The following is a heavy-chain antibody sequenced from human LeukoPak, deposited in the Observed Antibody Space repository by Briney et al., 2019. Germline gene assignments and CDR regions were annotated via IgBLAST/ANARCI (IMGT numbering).Heavy chain of an antibody. CDR2: INNDGSDA. V-gene: IGHV3-74*01. D-gene: IGHD5-18*01. Sequence: GGSLRLSCAASGFTFTAFWMHWVRQAPGKGXXWVSRINNDGSDAIYADSVKGRFTISRDNAQNTLYLQMNSLRDEDTAVYYCARGGYSHGFDIWGQGTMVTVSS. CDR3: ARGGYSHGFDI. CDR1: GFTFTAFW. J-gene: IGHJ3*02.